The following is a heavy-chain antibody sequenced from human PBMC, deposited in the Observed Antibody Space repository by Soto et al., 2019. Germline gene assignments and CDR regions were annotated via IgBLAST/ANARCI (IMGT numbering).Heavy chain of an antibody. J-gene: IGHJ5*02. D-gene: IGHD2-2*01. Sequence: EVQLVESGGGLVQPGRSLRLSCAASGFTFDDYAMHWVRQGPGKGLEWVSGISSNSGSVGYADSVQGRFIISRDNAQNSLYLHMNSLTPEDTAWYYCAKGQRYCTSASCYFLPRVDDPWGRGTLVTVSS. CDR3: AKGQRYCTSASCYFLPRVDDP. CDR2: ISSNSGSV. V-gene: IGHV3-9*01. CDR1: GFTFDDYA.